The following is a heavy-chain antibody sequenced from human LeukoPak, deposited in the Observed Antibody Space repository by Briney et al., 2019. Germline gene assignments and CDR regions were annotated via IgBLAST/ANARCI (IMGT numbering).Heavy chain of an antibody. J-gene: IGHJ6*03. CDR2: IKQDGSEK. Sequence: PGGSLRLSCAASGFTFSSYWMSWVRQAPGKGLEWVANIKQDGSEKYYVDSVKGRFTISRDNAKNSLYLQMNSLRAEDTAVYYCARYSSSCVDYYYMDVWGKGTTVTVSS. D-gene: IGHD6-6*01. V-gene: IGHV3-7*01. CDR3: ARYSSSCVDYYYMDV. CDR1: GFTFSSYW.